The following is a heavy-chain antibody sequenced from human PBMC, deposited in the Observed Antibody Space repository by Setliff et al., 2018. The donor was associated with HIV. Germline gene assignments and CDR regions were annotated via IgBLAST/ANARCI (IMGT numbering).Heavy chain of an antibody. CDR1: GGSFSDYY. J-gene: IGHJ4*02. CDR3: ARGGLGVVGAIDY. V-gene: IGHV4-34*01. CDR2: VNRGRRT. Sequence: SETLSLTCALYGGSFSDYYWSWIRQPPGMGLEWIGEVNRGRRTNYNSSLRSRVTISVDTSKNQFSLNLSSVTAADTAVYYCARGGLGVVGAIDYWSQGTLVTVSS. D-gene: IGHD2-15*01.